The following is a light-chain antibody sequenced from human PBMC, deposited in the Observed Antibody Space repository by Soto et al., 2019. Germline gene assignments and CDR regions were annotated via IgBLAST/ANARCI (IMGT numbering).Light chain of an antibody. CDR1: QYIGSA. CDR2: GAS. CDR3: QQYNNWWT. J-gene: IGKJ1*01. Sequence: IVLTHSPATLSLSPWDRATLSCRASQYIGSAVAWYHQRSGQAPRLLIYGASIRATGIPARFSGSGSGTEFTLTISSLQSEDFAVYYCQQYNNWWTFGQGTKVDIK. V-gene: IGKV3-15*01.